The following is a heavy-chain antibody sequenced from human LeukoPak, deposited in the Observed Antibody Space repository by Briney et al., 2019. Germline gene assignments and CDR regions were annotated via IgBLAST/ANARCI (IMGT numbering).Heavy chain of an antibody. Sequence: GGALRLSCVASGLTFSSYALSWVGPAGSKGLEWVSAIHCSCCRTYYADSVKGGFTISRDDSKNTLYLQMNSLRAEDTAVYYCAKDAASVYYDYIWGSYRYFDYWGQGTLVTVSS. D-gene: IGHD3-16*02. CDR1: GLTFSSYA. V-gene: IGHV3-23*01. J-gene: IGHJ4*02. CDR2: IHCSCCRT. CDR3: AKDAASVYYDYIWGSYRYFDY.